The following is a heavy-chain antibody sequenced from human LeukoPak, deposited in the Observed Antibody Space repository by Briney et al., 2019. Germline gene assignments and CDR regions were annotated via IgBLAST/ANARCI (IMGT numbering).Heavy chain of an antibody. CDR3: ARGGVVVVVPAATDY. Sequence: GASVKVSCKASGYTFTGYYMHWVRQAPGQGLEWMGWINPNSGGTNYAQKFQGRVTMTRDTSISTTYMELSRLRSDDRAVYYCARGGVVVVVPAATDYWGQGTLVTVSS. V-gene: IGHV1-2*02. CDR2: INPNSGGT. CDR1: GYTFTGYY. J-gene: IGHJ4*02. D-gene: IGHD2-2*01.